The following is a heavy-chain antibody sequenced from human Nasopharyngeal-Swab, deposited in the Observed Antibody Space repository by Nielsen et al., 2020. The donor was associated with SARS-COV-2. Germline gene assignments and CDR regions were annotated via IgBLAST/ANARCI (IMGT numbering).Heavy chain of an antibody. CDR1: GFTFSSYS. D-gene: IGHD3-10*01. V-gene: IGHV3-21*05. Sequence: GESLKISCAASGFTFSSYSMNWVRQAPGKGLEWLSYISSSSSYIYYADSVKGRFTISRDNAKNSLYLQMNSLRAEDTAVYYCARGASDYGSGSYFAEDYYYYGMDVWGQGTTVTVSS. CDR3: ARGASDYGSGSYFAEDYYYYGMDV. J-gene: IGHJ6*02. CDR2: ISSSSSYI.